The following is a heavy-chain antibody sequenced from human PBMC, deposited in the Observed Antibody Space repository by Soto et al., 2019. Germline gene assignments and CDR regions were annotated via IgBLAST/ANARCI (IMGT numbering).Heavy chain of an antibody. D-gene: IGHD3-3*01. J-gene: IGHJ6*03. CDR3: ARGRYYDFWSGYYLPYYYMDV. CDR2: IIPILGIA. CDR1: GGTFSSYT. V-gene: IGHV1-69*02. Sequence: GASVKVSCKASGGTFSSYTISWVRQAPGQGLEWMGRIIPILGIANYAQKFQGRVTITADKSTSTAYMELSSLRSEDTAVYYCARGRYYDFWSGYYLPYYYMDVWGKGTTVTVSS.